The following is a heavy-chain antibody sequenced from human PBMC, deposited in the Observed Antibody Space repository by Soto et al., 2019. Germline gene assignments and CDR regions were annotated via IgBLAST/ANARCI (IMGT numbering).Heavy chain of an antibody. V-gene: IGHV4-30-2*01. D-gene: IGHD2-15*01. Sequence: QLQLQESGSGLVKPSQTLSLTCAVSGGSISSGGYSWSWIRQPPGKGLEWIGYIYHSGSTYYNPSRTSRVTISVDRSKHQFSLKLSSVTAADTAVYYGARGQVVAAQHWGQGTLVTVSS. CDR3: ARGQVVAAQH. CDR2: IYHSGST. CDR1: GGSISSGGYS. J-gene: IGHJ4*02.